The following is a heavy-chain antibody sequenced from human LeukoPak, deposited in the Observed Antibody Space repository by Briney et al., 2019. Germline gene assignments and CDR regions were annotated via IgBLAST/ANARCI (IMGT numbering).Heavy chain of an antibody. V-gene: IGHV1-69*13. CDR3: ARAKRTIAVAGTWYYDGMDV. CDR2: IIPIFGTA. J-gene: IGHJ6*02. D-gene: IGHD6-19*01. Sequence: GASVKVSCKASGGTFSSYAISWVRQAPGQGLEWMGGIIPIFGTANYAQKFQGRVTITAEESTTTAYMELSSLRSEDTAVYYCARAKRTIAVAGTWYYDGMDVWGQGTTVTVSS. CDR1: GGTFSSYA.